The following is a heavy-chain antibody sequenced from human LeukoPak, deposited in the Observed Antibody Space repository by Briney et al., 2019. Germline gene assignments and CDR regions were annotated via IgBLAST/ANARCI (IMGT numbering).Heavy chain of an antibody. J-gene: IGHJ4*02. Sequence: PGGSLRLSCAASGFTFSSYAMTWVRQAPGKGLEWDSTISASGGSTYYADSVKGRLSISRDSSKNTVYLQMNGLRAEDTAVYYCAKGGVAAEGFDYWGQGTLVTVSS. CDR1: GFTFSSYA. CDR3: AKGGVAAEGFDY. CDR2: ISASGGST. V-gene: IGHV3-23*01. D-gene: IGHD2-15*01.